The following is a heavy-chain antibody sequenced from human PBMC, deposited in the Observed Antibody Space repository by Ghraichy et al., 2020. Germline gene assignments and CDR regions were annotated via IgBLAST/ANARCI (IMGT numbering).Heavy chain of an antibody. D-gene: IGHD6-13*01. J-gene: IGHJ4*02. Sequence: GESLNISCAASGFTFSSYGMHWVRQAPGKGLEWVAVISYDGSNKYYADSVKGRFTISRDNSKNTLYLQMNSLRAEDTAVYYCAKDLSAAGDNYFDYWGQGTLVTVSS. CDR2: ISYDGSNK. V-gene: IGHV3-30*18. CDR1: GFTFSSYG. CDR3: AKDLSAAGDNYFDY.